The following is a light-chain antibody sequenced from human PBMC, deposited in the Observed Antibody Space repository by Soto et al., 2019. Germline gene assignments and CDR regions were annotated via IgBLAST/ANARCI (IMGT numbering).Light chain of an antibody. Sequence: QSVLTQPASVSGSPGQSITISCTGTSSDVGGYNYVSWYQQHPGKAPKLMIYDVSNRPSGVSNRFSGSKSGHTASLTISGLQAEDEDDYYCSSYTSSSPVLFGGGTKLTVL. CDR2: DVS. V-gene: IGLV2-14*03. J-gene: IGLJ2*01. CDR1: SSDVGGYNY. CDR3: SSYTSSSPVL.